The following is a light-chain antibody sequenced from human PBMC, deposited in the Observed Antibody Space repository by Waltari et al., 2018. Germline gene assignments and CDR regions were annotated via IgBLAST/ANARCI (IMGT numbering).Light chain of an antibody. CDR1: SSDVGAYNY. V-gene: IGLV2-23*02. J-gene: IGLJ1*01. CDR2: DVS. Sequence: QSALTQPASVSGSPGQSIAISCTGTSSDVGAYNYVSWYQQHPGKAPKVIIYDVSKRPSGISSRFSGSKSANTASLTISGLQAEDEADYFCYSFAGYTTFYVFGSGTKVTGL. CDR3: YSFAGYTTFYV.